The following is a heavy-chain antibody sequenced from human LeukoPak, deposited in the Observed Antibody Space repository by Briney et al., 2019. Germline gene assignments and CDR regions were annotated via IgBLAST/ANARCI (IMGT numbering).Heavy chain of an antibody. J-gene: IGHJ3*02. Sequence: PSQTLSLTCAVSGGSISSGGYSWGWIRQPPGKGLEWIGYIYHSGSTYYNPSLKSRVTISVDRSKNQFSLKLSSVTAADTAVYYCARAAGGTIGNDAFDIWGQGTMVTVSS. V-gene: IGHV4-30-2*01. CDR3: ARAAGGTIGNDAFDI. D-gene: IGHD3-9*01. CDR1: GGSISSGGYS. CDR2: IYHSGST.